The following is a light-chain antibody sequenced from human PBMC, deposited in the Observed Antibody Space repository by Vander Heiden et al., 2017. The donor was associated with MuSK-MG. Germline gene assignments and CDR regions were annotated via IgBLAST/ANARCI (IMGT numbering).Light chain of an antibody. V-gene: IGKV1-5*03. CDR2: RIS. Sequence: DSQMTQSPATLSASVGDRVTITCRASQHIHIFLAWYQQKPGKAPKLLVQRISNLESGVPSRFSGSGSGTEFTPTISSLQPDDFAIYYCQQYHTYPVTFGEGTKLEIK. CDR1: QHIHIF. J-gene: IGKJ2*01. CDR3: QQYHTYPVT.